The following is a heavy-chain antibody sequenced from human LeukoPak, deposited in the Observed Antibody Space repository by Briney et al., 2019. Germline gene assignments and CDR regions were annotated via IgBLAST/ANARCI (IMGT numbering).Heavy chain of an antibody. CDR3: ARGRSNYYDSSGSDY. CDR2: MNPNSGNT. V-gene: IGHV1-8*03. CDR1: GYTFTSYD. J-gene: IGHJ4*02. Sequence: ASVKVFCKASGYTFTSYDINWVRQATGQGLEWMGWMNPNSGNTGYAQKFQGRVTITRNTSISTAYMELSSLRSEDTAVYYCARGRSNYYDSSGSDYWGQGTLVTVSS. D-gene: IGHD3-22*01.